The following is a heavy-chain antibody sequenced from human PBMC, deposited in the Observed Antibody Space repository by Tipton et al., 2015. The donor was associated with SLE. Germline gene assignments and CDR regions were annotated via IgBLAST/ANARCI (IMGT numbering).Heavy chain of an antibody. J-gene: IGHJ4*02. Sequence: LVKPSETLSLTCAVYGGSFSGYYWSWIRQPPGKGLEWIGEINHSGSTNYNPSLKSRVTISVDTSKNQFSLKLSSVTAADTAVYYCASLRTEYYYGSRADYWGQGTLVTVSS. D-gene: IGHD3-10*01. V-gene: IGHV4-34*01. CDR1: GGSFSGYY. CDR2: INHSGST. CDR3: ASLRTEYYYGSRADY.